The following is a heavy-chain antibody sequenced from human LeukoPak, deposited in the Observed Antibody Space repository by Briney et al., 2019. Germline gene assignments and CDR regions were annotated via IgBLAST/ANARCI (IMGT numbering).Heavy chain of an antibody. V-gene: IGHV3-23*01. D-gene: IGHD3-10*01. CDR3: AKGLLWFGDSLRFDP. Sequence: GGSLRLSCAASGFTFSSYAMSWVRQAPGKGLEWVSAISGSGGSTYYADSVKGRFTTSRDNSKNTLDLQMNSLRAEDTAVYYCAKGLLWFGDSLRFDPWGQGTLVTVSS. J-gene: IGHJ5*02. CDR1: GFTFSSYA. CDR2: ISGSGGST.